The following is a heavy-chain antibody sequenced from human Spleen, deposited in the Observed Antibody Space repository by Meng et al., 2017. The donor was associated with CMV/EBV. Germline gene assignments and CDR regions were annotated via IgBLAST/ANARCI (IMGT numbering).Heavy chain of an antibody. CDR3: ARDRVVPAANYYYGMDV. J-gene: IGHJ6*02. D-gene: IGHD2-2*01. CDR1: GFTFSNAW. V-gene: IGHV3-53*01. CDR2: IYSGGST. Sequence: GESLKISCAASGFTFSNAWMSWVRQAPGKGLECVSVIYSGGSTYYADSVKGRFTISRDISKNTLYLQMNSLRAEDTAVYYCARDRVVPAANYYYGMDVWGQGTTVTVSS.